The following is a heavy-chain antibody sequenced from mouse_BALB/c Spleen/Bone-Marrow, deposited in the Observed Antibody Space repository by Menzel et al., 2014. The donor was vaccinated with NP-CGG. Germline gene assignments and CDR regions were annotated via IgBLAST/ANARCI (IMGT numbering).Heavy chain of an antibody. Sequence: DVKLVESGGDLVKPGGSLKLSCAASGFTFSSYGMSWVRQTPDKRLEWVATISSGGSYTYYPDSVKGRFTISRDSAKNTLNLQMSSLKSEDTAMYYCARDGLDYWGQGTTLTVSS. J-gene: IGHJ2*01. D-gene: IGHD3-1*01. CDR2: ISSGGSYT. CDR1: GFTFSSYG. CDR3: ARDGLDY. V-gene: IGHV5-6*02.